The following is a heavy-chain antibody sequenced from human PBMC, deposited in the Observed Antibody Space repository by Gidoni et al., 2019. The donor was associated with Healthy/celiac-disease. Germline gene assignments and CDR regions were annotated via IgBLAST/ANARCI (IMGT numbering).Heavy chain of an antibody. D-gene: IGHD5-12*01. Sequence: QVQLVESGGGVVQPGRSLRLSCAASGFNFSSDGMHWVRQAPGKGLEWVAVIWYDGSNKYYADSVKGRFTISRDNSKNTLYLQMNSLRAEDTAVYYCARDQGIVATIGVFDYWGQGTLVTVSS. J-gene: IGHJ4*02. CDR3: ARDQGIVATIGVFDY. CDR1: GFNFSSDG. CDR2: IWYDGSNK. V-gene: IGHV3-33*01.